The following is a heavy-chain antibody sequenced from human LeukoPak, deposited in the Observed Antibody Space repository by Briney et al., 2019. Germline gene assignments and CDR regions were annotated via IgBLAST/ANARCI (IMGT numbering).Heavy chain of an antibody. CDR3: ARDLQGWLVRKDWFDP. V-gene: IGHV1-18*01. J-gene: IGHJ5*02. CDR1: GYTFTSYG. Sequence: ASVKVSCKASGYTFTSYGISWVRQAPGQGLEWMGWISAYNGNTNYAQKLQGRVTMTTDTSTSTAYMELRSLRSDDTAVYYCARDLQGWLVRKDWFDPWGQGTLVTVSS. CDR2: ISAYNGNT. D-gene: IGHD6-19*01.